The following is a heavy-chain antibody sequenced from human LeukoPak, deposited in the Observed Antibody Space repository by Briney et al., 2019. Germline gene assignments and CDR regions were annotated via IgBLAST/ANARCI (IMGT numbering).Heavy chain of an antibody. D-gene: IGHD6-13*01. CDR3: ADDSSSWYGFNSPGGY. CDR1: GGSISSYY. CDR2: LSKSGNT. Sequence: SETLSLTCTVSGGSISSYYWSWIRLPPGKGLEWIGYLSKSGNTNYSPSLKSRVTIFGDTSKNQFFLKLSSVTAADTAMYYCADDSSSWYGFNSPGGYWGQGTLVTVSS. V-gene: IGHV4-59*01. J-gene: IGHJ4*02.